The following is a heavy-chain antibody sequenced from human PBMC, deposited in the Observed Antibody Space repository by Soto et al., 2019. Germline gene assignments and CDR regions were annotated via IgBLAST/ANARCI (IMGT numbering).Heavy chain of an antibody. Sequence: GGSLRLSCLASGLTFSSHAMNWVRQAPGKGLEWVAGISAGGDSTFYAGSVKGRFTISRDNSKNTLYLQMNSLRAEDTALYYCAKDMKDYYDSSGSGLDYWGQGTLVTVSS. CDR1: GLTFSSHA. CDR3: AKDMKDYYDSSGSGLDY. CDR2: ISAGGDST. J-gene: IGHJ4*02. D-gene: IGHD3-22*01. V-gene: IGHV3-23*01.